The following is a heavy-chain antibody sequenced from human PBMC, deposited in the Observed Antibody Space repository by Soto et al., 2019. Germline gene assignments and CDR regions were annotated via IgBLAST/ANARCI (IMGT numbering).Heavy chain of an antibody. D-gene: IGHD3-3*01. Sequence: EVQLLESGGGLVQPGGSLRLSCAASGFTFSSYAMSWVRQAPGKGLEWVSAISGSGGSTYYADSVKGRFTISRDNSKNTLYLQMNSLRAEDTAVYYCAKDQYIRFLESNDAFDIWGQGTMVTVSS. J-gene: IGHJ3*02. CDR1: GFTFSSYA. V-gene: IGHV3-23*01. CDR3: AKDQYIRFLESNDAFDI. CDR2: ISGSGGST.